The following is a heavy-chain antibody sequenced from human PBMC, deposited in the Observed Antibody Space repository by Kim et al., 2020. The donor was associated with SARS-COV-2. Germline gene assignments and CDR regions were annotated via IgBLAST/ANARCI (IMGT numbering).Heavy chain of an antibody. J-gene: IGHJ4*02. V-gene: IGHV3-74*03. CDR2: GSST. CDR3: ARGIAAPI. Sequence: GSSTTYADSVKGRFTISRDNTKNKLYLQMNSLRAEDTAVYYCARGIAAPIWGQGTLVTVCS. D-gene: IGHD6-6*01.